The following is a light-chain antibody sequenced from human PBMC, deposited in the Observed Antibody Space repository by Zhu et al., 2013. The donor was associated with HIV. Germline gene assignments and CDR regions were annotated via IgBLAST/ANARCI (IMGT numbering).Light chain of an antibody. CDR3: QQYGTLPKT. Sequence: EYVLTQSPDTLSLSPGERATLSCRASQSINIYLAWYQQKPGQAPRLLIYGASNRATGVPDRFSGSGSGTDFTLTINRLEPEDFAVYYCQQYGTLPKTFGQGTKVEIK. J-gene: IGKJ1*01. V-gene: IGKV3-20*01. CDR2: GAS. CDR1: QSINIY.